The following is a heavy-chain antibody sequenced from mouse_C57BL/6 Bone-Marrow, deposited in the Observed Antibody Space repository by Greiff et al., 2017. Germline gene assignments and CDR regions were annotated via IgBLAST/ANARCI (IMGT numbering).Heavy chain of an antibody. J-gene: IGHJ2*01. V-gene: IGHV1-61*01. CDR3: ARLGGNRQLRLRDYFDY. CDR1: GYTFTSYW. Sequence: QVQLQQPGAELVRPGSSVKLSCKASGYTFTSYWMDWVQQMPGQGLEWIGNIYSSDSVTHYIQKFKVKATLTVDNSSSTAYMQLSRLTSEDSAVYYCARLGGNRQLRLRDYFDYWGQGTTLTVSS. D-gene: IGHD3-2*02. CDR2: IYSSDSVT.